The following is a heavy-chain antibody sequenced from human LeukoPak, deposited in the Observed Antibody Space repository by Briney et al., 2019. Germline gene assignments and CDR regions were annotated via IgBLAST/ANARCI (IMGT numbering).Heavy chain of an antibody. J-gene: IGHJ4*02. Sequence: SETLSLTCTVSGYSISSGYYWGWIRQPPGKGLEWIGSIYHSGSTYYNPSPKSRVTISVDTSKNQFSLKLSSVTAADTAVYYCARDKSGATTFDYWGQGTLVTVSS. D-gene: IGHD5-12*01. V-gene: IGHV4-38-2*02. CDR1: GYSISSGYY. CDR2: IYHSGST. CDR3: ARDKSGATTFDY.